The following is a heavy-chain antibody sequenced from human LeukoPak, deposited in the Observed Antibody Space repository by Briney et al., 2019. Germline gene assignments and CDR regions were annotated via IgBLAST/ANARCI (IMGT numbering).Heavy chain of an antibody. CDR2: INHSGST. D-gene: IGHD6-13*01. V-gene: IGHV4-34*01. Sequence: SETLSLTRAVYGGSFSGYYWSWIRQPPGKGLEWIGEINHSGSTNYNPSLKSRVTISVDTSKNQFSLKLSSVTAAGTAVYYCARGGNSSSWSALDYWGQGTLVTVSS. J-gene: IGHJ4*02. CDR3: ARGGNSSSWSALDY. CDR1: GGSFSGYY.